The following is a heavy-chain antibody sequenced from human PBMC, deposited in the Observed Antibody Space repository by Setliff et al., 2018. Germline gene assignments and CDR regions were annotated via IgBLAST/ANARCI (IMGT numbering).Heavy chain of an antibody. J-gene: IGHJ4*02. CDR1: GFTFSRYD. CDR3: TTEFQLLEWLSNLFDH. Sequence: GGSLRLSCAASGFTFSRYDIHWVRQVTGKGLEWVSGTAAAGDTYYADSVKGRFTISRDNAKNSLYLQMNNLKTEDTDVYYCTTEFQLLEWLSNLFDHWGQGTLVTVSS. V-gene: IGHV3-13*04. D-gene: IGHD3-3*01. CDR2: TAAAGDT.